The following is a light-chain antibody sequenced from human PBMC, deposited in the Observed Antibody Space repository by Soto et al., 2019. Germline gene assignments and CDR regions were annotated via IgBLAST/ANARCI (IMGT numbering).Light chain of an antibody. Sequence: QPVLTQSPSASASLGASVKLTCTLSSGHSRYAIAWHQQQPEKGPRYLMKLNSDGSHSKGDGIPDRFSGSSSGAERYLTISSLQSEDEADYYCQTWDTAIQLFGGGIKLTVL. J-gene: IGLJ3*02. V-gene: IGLV4-69*01. CDR1: SGHSRYA. CDR2: LNSDGSH. CDR3: QTWDTAIQL.